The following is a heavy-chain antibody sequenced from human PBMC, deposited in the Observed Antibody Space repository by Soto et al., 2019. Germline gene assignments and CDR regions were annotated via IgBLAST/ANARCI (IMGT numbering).Heavy chain of an antibody. CDR1: GGSLSGYY. V-gene: IGHV4-34*01. J-gene: IGHJ4*02. CDR3: ASPGIQLWSKYDRRIFDY. CDR2: INHSGST. Sequence: SETLSLTCAVYGGSLSGYYWSWIRQPPGKGLEWIGEINHSGSTNYNPSLKSRVTISVDTSKNQFSLKLSSVTAADTAVYYCASPGIQLWSKYDRRIFDYWGQGTLVTVSS. D-gene: IGHD5-18*01.